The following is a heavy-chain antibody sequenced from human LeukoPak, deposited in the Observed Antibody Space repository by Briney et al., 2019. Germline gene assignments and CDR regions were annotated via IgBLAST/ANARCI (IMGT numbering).Heavy chain of an antibody. CDR2: IKQDGSEK. D-gene: IGHD2-15*01. CDR3: ARYCSGGACYLGEYYFDY. Sequence: PGGSLRLSCAASGFTFSTYWMSWVRQAPGKGLDWVVNIKQDGSEKYYVDSVKGRFTISRGNAKNSLYLQMNSLRAEDTAVYYCARYCSGGACYLGEYYFDYWGQGTLVTVSS. J-gene: IGHJ4*02. V-gene: IGHV3-7*01. CDR1: GFTFSTYW.